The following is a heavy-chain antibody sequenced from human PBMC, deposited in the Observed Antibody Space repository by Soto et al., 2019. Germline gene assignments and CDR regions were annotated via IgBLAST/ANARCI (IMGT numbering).Heavy chain of an antibody. D-gene: IGHD6-6*01. CDR3: AKIITARPFDY. CDR1: GFTFSSYA. Sequence: EVQLLESGGGLVQPGGSLRLSFTASGFTFSSYAMSWVRQAPGKGLEWVSAISGSGGNTYYADSVKGRFTISRDNSKNTLYLQMNSLRAEDTAVYYCAKIITARPFDYWGQGALVTVSS. CDR2: ISGSGGNT. V-gene: IGHV3-23*01. J-gene: IGHJ4*02.